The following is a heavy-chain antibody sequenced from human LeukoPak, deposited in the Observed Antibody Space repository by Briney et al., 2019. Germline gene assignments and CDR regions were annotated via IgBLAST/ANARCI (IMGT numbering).Heavy chain of an antibody. Sequence: PGGSLRLSCAASGFTFNTYDMHWVRQGTGKGLEWVSAIGIGGDTYYPDSVKGRFTISRENAKNSLYLQMNSLGAGDTAVYYCARAVSTLADAFDLWGQGTLVTVSS. J-gene: IGHJ3*01. CDR2: IGIGGDT. V-gene: IGHV3-13*01. CDR1: GFTFNTYD. CDR3: ARAVSTLADAFDL.